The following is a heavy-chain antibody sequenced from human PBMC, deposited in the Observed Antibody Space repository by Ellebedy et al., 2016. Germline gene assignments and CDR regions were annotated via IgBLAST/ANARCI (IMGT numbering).Heavy chain of an antibody. V-gene: IGHV3-30*18. J-gene: IGHJ4*02. D-gene: IGHD1-26*01. CDR3: AKGGWQLLRYYFDY. CDR2: ISYDGSNK. CDR1: GFSFSNYG. Sequence: GGSLRLXXAASGFSFSNYGMHWVRQAPGKRLEWVAVISYDGSNKYYADSVKGQFTISRDNSKNTLYLQMNSLRAGDTAVYYCAKGGWQLLRYYFDYWGQGTLVTVSS.